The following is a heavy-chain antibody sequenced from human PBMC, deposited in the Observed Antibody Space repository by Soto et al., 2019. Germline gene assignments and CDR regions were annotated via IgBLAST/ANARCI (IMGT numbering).Heavy chain of an antibody. Sequence: GASVKVSCKASGGTFNNYVINWVRQAPGQGLEWMGGIIPIFGTANYAQKFQGRATITADKSTSTAYMELNSLRSEDTAVYYCAGRCDSTSCLAHFDYWGQGTLVTVS. D-gene: IGHD2-2*01. CDR2: IIPIFGTA. V-gene: IGHV1-69*06. J-gene: IGHJ4*02. CDR1: GGTFNNYV. CDR3: AGRCDSTSCLAHFDY.